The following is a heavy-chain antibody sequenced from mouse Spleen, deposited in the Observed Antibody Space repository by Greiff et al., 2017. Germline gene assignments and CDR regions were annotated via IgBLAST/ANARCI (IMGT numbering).Heavy chain of an antibody. J-gene: IGHJ2*01. V-gene: IGHV2-2*01. D-gene: IGHD1-1*01. CDR2: IWSGGST. CDR3: ARNSMITTVAPGDY. Sequence: VQGVESGPGLVQPSQSLSITCTVSGFSLTSYGVHWVRQSPGKGLEWLGVIWSGGSTDYNAAFISRLSISKDNSKSQVFFKMNSLQADDTAIYYCARNSMITTVAPGDYWGQGTTLTVSS. CDR1: GFSLTSYG.